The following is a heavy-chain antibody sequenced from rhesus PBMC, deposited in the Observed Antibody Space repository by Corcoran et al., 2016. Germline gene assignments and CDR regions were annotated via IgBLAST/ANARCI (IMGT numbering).Heavy chain of an antibody. CDR1: GYSFTSYW. V-gene: IGHV5-2*01. D-gene: IGHD6-25*01. CDR3: ARRQLLDFDY. CDR2: IDPSDSDA. J-gene: IGHJ4*01. Sequence: EVQLVQSGAEVKRPGESLKISCKTSGYSFTSYWISWVRQMPGKGLEWMGAIDPSDSDARYSPSLQGQVTISADKSISTTYLQWSSLNASDSATYYCARRQLLDFDYWGQGVLVTVSS.